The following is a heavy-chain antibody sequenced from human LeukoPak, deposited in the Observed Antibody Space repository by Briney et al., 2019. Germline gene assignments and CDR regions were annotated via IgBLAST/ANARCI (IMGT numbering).Heavy chain of an antibody. CDR2: ISSSSSYT. Sequence: GGSLRLSCAASGFTFSDYYMSWIRPAPGKGLEWVSYISSSSSYTNHAASVKGRFTISRDNAKNSLYLQMNSLRAEDTAVYYCARDWTTLGYWGQGTLVTVSS. CDR1: GFTFSDYY. D-gene: IGHD4-23*01. CDR3: ARDWTTLGY. V-gene: IGHV3-11*06. J-gene: IGHJ4*02.